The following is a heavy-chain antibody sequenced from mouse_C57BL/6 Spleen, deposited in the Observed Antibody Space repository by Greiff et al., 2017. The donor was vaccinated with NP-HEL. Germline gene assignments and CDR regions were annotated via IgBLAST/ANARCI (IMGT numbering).Heavy chain of an antibody. J-gene: IGHJ4*01. CDR2: IYPTDGST. D-gene: IGHD2-1*01. CDR1: GYTFTSYD. V-gene: IGHV1-85*01. Sequence: QVQLQQSGPELVKPGASVKLSCKASGYTFTSYDINWVKQRPGQEREWIGWIYPTDGSTKYNEKFKGKGTLTVDTSSSTAYMELHSLTSEDSAVYFCARRVSPPGAMDYWGQGTSVTVSS. CDR3: ARRVSPPGAMDY.